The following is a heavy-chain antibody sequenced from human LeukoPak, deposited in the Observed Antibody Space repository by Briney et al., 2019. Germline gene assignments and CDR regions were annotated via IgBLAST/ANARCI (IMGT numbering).Heavy chain of an antibody. CDR3: AKYRSITMIVAPFDY. V-gene: IGHV3-20*04. Sequence: GGSLRLSCAASGLTLDEYGMSWVRQAPGKGLEWVSGINRNGGITGYAESVKGRFTISRDNSKNTLYLQMNSLRAEDTAVYYCAKYRSITMIVAPFDYWGQGTLVTVSS. D-gene: IGHD3-22*01. CDR2: INRNGGIT. J-gene: IGHJ4*02. CDR1: GLTLDEYG.